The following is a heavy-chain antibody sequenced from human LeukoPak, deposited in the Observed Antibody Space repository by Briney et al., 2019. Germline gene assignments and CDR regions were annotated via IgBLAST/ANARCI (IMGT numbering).Heavy chain of an antibody. CDR3: ARNRVANDWFDP. J-gene: IGHJ5*02. Sequence: PSETLSLTCTVSGGSISSYYWSWIRQPPGKGLEWIGYIYYSGGTNYNPSLKSRVTISVDTSKNQFSLKLSSVTAADTAVYYCARNRVANDWFDPWGQGTLVTVSS. V-gene: IGHV4-59*01. CDR2: IYYSGGT. D-gene: IGHD2-15*01. CDR1: GGSISSYY.